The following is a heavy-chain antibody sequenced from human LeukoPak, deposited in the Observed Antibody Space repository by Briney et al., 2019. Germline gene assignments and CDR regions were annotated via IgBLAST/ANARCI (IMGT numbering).Heavy chain of an antibody. J-gene: IGHJ4*02. CDR1: DYSIGNGYY. Sequence: PSETLSLTCSVSDYSIGNGYYWGWIRQPPGQGLEWIGNIYHSGNTYYNPSLKSRVTISVDTSKNQFSLKLSSVTAADTAVYYCARHRGMTTVAPFDYWGQGTLVTVSS. V-gene: IGHV4-38-2*02. D-gene: IGHD4-23*01. CDR2: IYHSGNT. CDR3: ARHRGMTTVAPFDY.